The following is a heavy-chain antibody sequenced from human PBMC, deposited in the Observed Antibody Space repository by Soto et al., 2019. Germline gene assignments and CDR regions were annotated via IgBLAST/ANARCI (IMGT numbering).Heavy chain of an antibody. J-gene: IGHJ4*02. D-gene: IGHD3-16*01. Sequence: EVQLVESGGGLVKPGGSLRLSCAASGFTFSSYTMNWVRQAPGKGLEWVSSISSSSIYIYYADSIKGRVTISRDNAKNSLYLHMNGLRAEDTAVYYCARVGPTTMLMSYFDYWGQGTLVTVSS. CDR1: GFTFSSYT. V-gene: IGHV3-21*06. CDR2: ISSSSIYI. CDR3: ARVGPTTMLMSYFDY.